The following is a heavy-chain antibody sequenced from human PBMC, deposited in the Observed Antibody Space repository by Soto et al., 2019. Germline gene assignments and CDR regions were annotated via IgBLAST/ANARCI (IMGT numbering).Heavy chain of an antibody. J-gene: IGHJ6*03. CDR3: ARRAGAALPRQYYYYMDV. CDR2: IYYSGST. CDR1: GGSVSSSY. Sequence: SXTLSLTCTVSGGSVSSSYCSWIRQSPVNGLEWIGYIYYSGSTKYKPSLKSRFTISVDTSMNQFSLKLSSVTAADTAVYYCARRAGAALPRQYYYYMDVWGKGTTVTVSS. D-gene: IGHD6-6*01. V-gene: IGHV4-59*08.